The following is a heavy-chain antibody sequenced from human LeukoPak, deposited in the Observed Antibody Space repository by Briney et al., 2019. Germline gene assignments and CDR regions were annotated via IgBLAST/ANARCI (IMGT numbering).Heavy chain of an antibody. CDR1: GYSFTNYW. J-gene: IGHJ4*02. CDR2: IYPRDSIT. CDR3: ARRGDDSSGYYSLDS. Sequence: KPGESLKISCQGSGYSFTNYWIGWVRQMPGKGLEWMGIIYPRDSITRYSPSFQGQVTISADKSISTAYLQWSSLKASDTAMYYCARRGDDSSGYYSLDSWGQGTLVTVSS. V-gene: IGHV5-51*01. D-gene: IGHD3-22*01.